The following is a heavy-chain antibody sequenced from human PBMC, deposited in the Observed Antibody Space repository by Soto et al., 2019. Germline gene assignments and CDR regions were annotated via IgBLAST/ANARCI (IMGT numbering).Heavy chain of an antibody. V-gene: IGHV1-46*01. J-gene: IGHJ5*02. CDR1: GYTFTSYY. D-gene: IGHD3-16*02. Sequence: QVQLVQSGAEVKKPGASVKVSCKASGYTFTSYYMHWVRQAPGQGLEWMGMINPSGGSTSYAQKFQGRVTMTRDTSTSTVYMELSSLRSEDTAVYHCARDLVMTFGGVIPEGWFDPWGQGTLVTVSS. CDR3: ARDLVMTFGGVIPEGWFDP. CDR2: INPSGGST.